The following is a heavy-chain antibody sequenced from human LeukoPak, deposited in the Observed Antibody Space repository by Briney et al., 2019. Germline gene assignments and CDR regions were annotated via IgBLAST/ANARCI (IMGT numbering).Heavy chain of an antibody. CDR1: GYTFTSYY. D-gene: IGHD3-22*01. Sequence: ASVKVSCKASGYTFTSYYMHWVRQAPGQGLEWMGIINPSGGSTSYAQKFQGRVTMTRDTSTSTVYMELSSLRSEDTAVYYCARDAPPYYYDSSGTPQQFYNFDYWGQGTLATVSS. CDR2: INPSGGST. V-gene: IGHV1-46*01. CDR3: ARDAPPYYYDSSGTPQQFYNFDY. J-gene: IGHJ4*02.